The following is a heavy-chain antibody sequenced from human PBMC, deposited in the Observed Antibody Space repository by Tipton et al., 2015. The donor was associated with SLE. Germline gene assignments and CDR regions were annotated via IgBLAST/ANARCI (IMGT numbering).Heavy chain of an antibody. CDR3: ARAIPAYTTGWYYYFDH. V-gene: IGHV4-39*07. CDR2: LYYTGTT. J-gene: IGHJ4*02. Sequence: LRLSCSVSGGSISSGDYYWSWIRQPPGKGLEWIGSLYYTGTTYYSPSLKSRVTVSVDTSKNQFSLRLTSVTAADTAVYYCARAIPAYTTGWYYYFDHWGQGTLVTVSS. CDR1: GGSISSGDYY. D-gene: IGHD6-19*01.